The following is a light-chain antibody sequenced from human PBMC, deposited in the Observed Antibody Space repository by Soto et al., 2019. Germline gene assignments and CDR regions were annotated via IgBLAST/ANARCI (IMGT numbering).Light chain of an antibody. Sequence: DIQMTQSPSTLSASVGDRVTITCRASQSISSWLAWYQQKPGKAPKLLIYDASSLESGVPSRFSGSGSGTDFTLTISSLEPEDFAVYYCQKRSNWPPLTVGGGTKVDIK. V-gene: IGKV1-5*01. CDR1: QSISSW. CDR2: DAS. J-gene: IGKJ4*01. CDR3: QKRSNWPPLT.